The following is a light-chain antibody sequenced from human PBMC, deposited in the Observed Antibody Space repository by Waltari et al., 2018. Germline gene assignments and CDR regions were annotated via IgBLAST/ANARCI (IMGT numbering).Light chain of an antibody. J-gene: IGKJ1*01. Sequence: EILLTQSPGTLSLSPGERATLSCRASRGVSSSYLAWYQQSPGQAPRLLIYGTSTRATGIADRFSGSGSGTDFTLTITRLEPEDSAVYYCQQYGTSRTFGQGTKVEIK. V-gene: IGKV3-20*01. CDR3: QQYGTSRT. CDR1: RGVSSSY. CDR2: GTS.